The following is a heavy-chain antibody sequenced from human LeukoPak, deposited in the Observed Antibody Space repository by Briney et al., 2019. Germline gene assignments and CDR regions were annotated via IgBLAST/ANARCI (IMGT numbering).Heavy chain of an antibody. V-gene: IGHV4-59*01. CDR1: GGSISRYY. J-gene: IGHJ4*02. Sequence: SETLSLTCTVSGGSISRYYWSWIRHPPGKGLGWIGEIYYSGSTNYHPSLKSRATISVKTSKNQLSLKLTSGTAADTAVYYCARAYSSSWYYFDDWGQGTLVTVSS. CDR2: IYYSGST. CDR3: ARAYSSSWYYFDD. D-gene: IGHD6-13*01.